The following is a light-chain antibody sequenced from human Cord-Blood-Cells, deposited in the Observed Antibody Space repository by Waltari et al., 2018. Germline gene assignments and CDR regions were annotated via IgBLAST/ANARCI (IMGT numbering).Light chain of an antibody. V-gene: IGKV3-11*01. CDR3: QQRSNWPPT. CDR1: QSVSSY. J-gene: IGKJ4*01. CDR2: DAS. Sequence: EIVLPQSPATLSLSPGETATLSCRASQSVSSYLAWYQQKPGQAPRLLIYDASNRATGIPDRFSGSGSGTDFTLTISSLEPEDFAVYYRQQRSNWPPTFGGGTKVEIK.